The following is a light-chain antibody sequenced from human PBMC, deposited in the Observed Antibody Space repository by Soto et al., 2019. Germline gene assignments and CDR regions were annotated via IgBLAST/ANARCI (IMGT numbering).Light chain of an antibody. J-gene: IGKJ1*01. CDR2: GAS. CDR1: QGIRTD. V-gene: IGKV1-6*01. Sequence: AVQLTQSPSSLPASVGDRVTITCRASQGIRTDLGWYQQSPVKAPKVLIVGASTLQSGVPSRFSGSGSGTDFTLTISSLQPEDSATYYCLQDFSYPRTFGQGTKVEIK. CDR3: LQDFSYPRT.